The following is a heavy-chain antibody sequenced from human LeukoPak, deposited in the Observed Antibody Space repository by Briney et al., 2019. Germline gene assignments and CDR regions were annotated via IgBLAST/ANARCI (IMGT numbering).Heavy chain of an antibody. V-gene: IGHV3-30*18. Sequence: GGSLRLSCAASGFTFSSYGMHWVRQALGKGLEWVAVISYDGSNKYYADSVKGRFTVSRDNSKNTLYLQMNSLRAEDTAVYYCAKLSYSSGRYYWGQGTLVTVSS. CDR2: ISYDGSNK. J-gene: IGHJ4*02. CDR3: AKLSYSSGRYY. CDR1: GFTFSSYG. D-gene: IGHD6-19*01.